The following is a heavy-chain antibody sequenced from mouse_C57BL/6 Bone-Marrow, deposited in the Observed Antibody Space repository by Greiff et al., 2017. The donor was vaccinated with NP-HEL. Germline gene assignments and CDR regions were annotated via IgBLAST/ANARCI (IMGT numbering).Heavy chain of an antibody. Sequence: EVQLQESGPELVKPGASVKISCKASGYSFPDYNMNWVKQSNGKSLAWIGAINPNYGTTSYNQKFKGKATLTVDQSSSTAYMQLNSLTSEDSAVYYCAKSYYYGSSLYAMDDWGKGASVTVSS. J-gene: IGHJ4*01. V-gene: IGHV1-39*01. CDR2: INPNYGTT. CDR1: GYSFPDYN. D-gene: IGHD1-1*01. CDR3: AKSYYYGSSLYAMDD.